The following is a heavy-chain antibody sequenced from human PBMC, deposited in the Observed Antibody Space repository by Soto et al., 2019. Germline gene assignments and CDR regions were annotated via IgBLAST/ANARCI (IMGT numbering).Heavy chain of an antibody. CDR1: GFTFSSYA. D-gene: IGHD6-19*01. J-gene: IGHJ4*02. CDR2: ISGSGGST. CDR3: AQVAAGTGASGY. V-gene: IGHV3-23*01. Sequence: EVPLLESGGGSVQPGGSLRLSCAASGFTFSSYAMSWVRQAPGKGLEWVSAISGSGGSTYYADSVKGRFTISRDNSKNTLYRQRNSLRAEDTAVYYCAQVAAGTGASGYWGQGTLVTVSS.